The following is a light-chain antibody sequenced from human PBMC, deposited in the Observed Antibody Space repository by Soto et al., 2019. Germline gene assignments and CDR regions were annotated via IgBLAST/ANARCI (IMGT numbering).Light chain of an antibody. CDR3: QQYNSYPIT. CDR2: DAS. J-gene: IGKJ5*01. CDR1: QSISSW. Sequence: DIQMTQSPSTLSASVGDRVTITCRASQSISSWLAWYQQKPGKAPKLLIYDASSLESVVPSRFSGSGSGTEFTLTISSLQPDDFAIYYCQQYNSYPITFGQGTRLEIK. V-gene: IGKV1-5*01.